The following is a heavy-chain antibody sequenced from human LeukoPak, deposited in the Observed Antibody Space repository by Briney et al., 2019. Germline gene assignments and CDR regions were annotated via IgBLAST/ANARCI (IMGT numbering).Heavy chain of an antibody. D-gene: IGHD3-9*01. CDR2: IKQYGSEK. CDR3: AREGDILTGYTSPFDY. V-gene: IGHV3-7*01. Sequence: GGSLRLSCAASGFTFSSYWMSWVRQAPGKGLEWVANIKQYGSEKYYVDSVKGRFTISRDNAKNSLYLQMISLRAEDTAVYYCAREGDILTGYTSPFDYWGQGTLVTVSS. CDR1: GFTFSSYW. J-gene: IGHJ4*02.